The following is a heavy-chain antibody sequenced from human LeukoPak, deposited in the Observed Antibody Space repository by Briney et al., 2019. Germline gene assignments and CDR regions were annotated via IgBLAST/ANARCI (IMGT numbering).Heavy chain of an antibody. D-gene: IGHD3-22*01. CDR2: ISGSGGST. CDR1: GFTFSSYA. J-gene: IGHJ4*02. Sequence: PGGSLRLSCAASGFTFSSYAMSWVRQAPGKGLEWVSAISGSGGSTYYADSVKGQFTISRDNSKNTLYLQMNSLRAEDTAVYYCAKDGYYYDSSGYYPLDYWGQGTLVTVSS. CDR3: AKDGYYYDSSGYYPLDY. V-gene: IGHV3-23*01.